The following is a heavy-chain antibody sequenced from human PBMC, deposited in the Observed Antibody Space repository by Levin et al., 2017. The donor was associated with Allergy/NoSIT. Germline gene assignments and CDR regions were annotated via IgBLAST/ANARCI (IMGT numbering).Heavy chain of an antibody. CDR2: ISTDTGNR. V-gene: IGHV1-18*01. J-gene: IGHJ5*02. D-gene: IGHD2-21*01. Sequence: ASVKVSCKASGYTFRNYGISWVRQAPGRGLEWLGWISTDTGNRHYAQNLQGRVTMTTDTSTDTAPLELRSLRSDDTAIYYCARLVVGAKGWFAPWGQGTPVTVSS. CDR3: ARLVVGAKGWFAP. CDR1: GYTFRNYG.